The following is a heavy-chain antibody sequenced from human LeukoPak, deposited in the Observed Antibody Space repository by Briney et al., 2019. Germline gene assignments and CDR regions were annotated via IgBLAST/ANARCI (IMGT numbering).Heavy chain of an antibody. D-gene: IGHD5-18*01. CDR3: AAGVTAMDYDY. V-gene: IGHV3-72*01. J-gene: IGHJ4*02. Sequence: PGGSLRLSCAASGFTFSDHYMDWVRQAPGKGLEWVGRTRNKANSYTTEYAASVKGRFTISRDDSKNSLYLQMNSLKTEDTAVYYCAAGVTAMDYDYWGQGTLVTVSS. CDR1: GFTFSDHY. CDR2: TRNKANSYTT.